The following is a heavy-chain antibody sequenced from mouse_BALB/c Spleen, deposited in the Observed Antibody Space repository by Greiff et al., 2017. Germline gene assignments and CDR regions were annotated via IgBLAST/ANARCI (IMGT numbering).Heavy chain of an antibody. CDR3: ARSMITFDY. CDR1: GFTFSSFG. J-gene: IGHJ2*01. V-gene: IGHV5-17*02. Sequence: EVHLVESGGGLVQPGGSRKLSCAASGFTFSSFGMHWVRQAPEKGLEWVAYISSGSSTIYYADTVKGRFTISRDNPKNTLFLQMTSLRSEDTAMYYCARSMITFDYWGQGTTLTVSS. CDR2: ISSGSSTI. D-gene: IGHD2-4*01.